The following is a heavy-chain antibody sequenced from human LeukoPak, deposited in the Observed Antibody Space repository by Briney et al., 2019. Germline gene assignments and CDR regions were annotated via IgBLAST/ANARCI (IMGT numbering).Heavy chain of an antibody. D-gene: IGHD5-18*01. V-gene: IGHV3-23*01. Sequence: GSLRLSCAASGFNFIIYAMVWVRQAPGKGPELVSSITNSGYKEYYADFVKGRFTISRDNPKNTLYLQMNSLRAEDKALYYWAKAGYSFGFDSWGQGTLVTVPS. CDR2: ITNSGYKE. CDR3: AKAGYSFGFDS. CDR1: GFNFIIYA. J-gene: IGHJ4*02.